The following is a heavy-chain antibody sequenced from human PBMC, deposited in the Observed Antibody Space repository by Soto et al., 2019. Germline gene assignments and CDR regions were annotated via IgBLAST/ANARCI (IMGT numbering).Heavy chain of an antibody. Sequence: EVPLVESGGGVVRPGGSLRLSCAASGFTFDDYGMSWVRQAPGKGLEWVSRINWNGGSTGYADSVKGRFTISRDNAKNSLYLQMNSLRAEDTALYYCARAPQYSSGWFPYFDYWGQGTLVTVSS. CDR1: GFTFDDYG. CDR2: INWNGGST. CDR3: ARAPQYSSGWFPYFDY. J-gene: IGHJ4*02. V-gene: IGHV3-20*04. D-gene: IGHD6-19*01.